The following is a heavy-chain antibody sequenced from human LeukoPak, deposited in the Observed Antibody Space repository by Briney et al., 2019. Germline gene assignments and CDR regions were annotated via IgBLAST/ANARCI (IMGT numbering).Heavy chain of an antibody. CDR2: IQYDGSNE. CDR3: AKDRCSNGVGCYYYYMDV. J-gene: IGHJ6*03. V-gene: IGHV3-30*02. Sequence: GGSLRLSCAASRFSFSSYGMHWVRQAPGKGLEWVAYIQYDGSNEQYADSVKGRFSISRDSSKNILYLQMNSLRAEDTAVYYCAKDRCSNGVGCYYYYMDVWGKGTTVTISS. D-gene: IGHD2-8*01. CDR1: RFSFSSYG.